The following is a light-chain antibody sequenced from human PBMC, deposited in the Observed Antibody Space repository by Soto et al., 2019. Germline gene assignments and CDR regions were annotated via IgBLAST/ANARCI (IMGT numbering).Light chain of an antibody. CDR1: SSNIGNNY. V-gene: IGLV1-51*01. J-gene: IGLJ1*01. Sequence: QSALTQPASVSAAPGQKVTISCSGSSSNIGNNYVSWYQQLPGTAPKLLIYDNNKRPSGIPDRFSGSKSGTSATLGITGLQTGDEADYHCGTWDSSLSAGVFGTGTKVTVL. CDR2: DNN. CDR3: GTWDSSLSAGV.